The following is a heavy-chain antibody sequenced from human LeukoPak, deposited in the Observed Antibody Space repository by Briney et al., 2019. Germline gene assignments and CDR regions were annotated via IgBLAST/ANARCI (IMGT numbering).Heavy chain of an antibody. Sequence: SETLSLTCAVYGGSFSGYYWNWIRQPPGKGLEWIGEINHSGSTNYNPSLKSRVTISVDTSKNQFSLKLSSVTAADTAVYYCARAPRYFDWLSRSCWFDPWGQGTLVTGSS. J-gene: IGHJ5*02. CDR3: ARAPRYFDWLSRSCWFDP. D-gene: IGHD3-9*01. V-gene: IGHV4-34*01. CDR1: GGSFSGYY. CDR2: INHSGST.